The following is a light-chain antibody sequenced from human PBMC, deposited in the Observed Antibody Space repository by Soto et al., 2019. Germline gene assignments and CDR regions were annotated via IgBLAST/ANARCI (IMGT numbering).Light chain of an antibody. Sequence: DIKLTQSPSTLSASVGDRVTIICRASQSFSSWLAWYQQKPGKAPKLLIYHASSLESGVPSRFSGSGSGTEFTLTISSLQPDDFANYYCQQYNSFPWTFGQGTKVEIK. CDR3: QQYNSFPWT. CDR2: HAS. J-gene: IGKJ1*01. V-gene: IGKV1-5*02. CDR1: QSFSSW.